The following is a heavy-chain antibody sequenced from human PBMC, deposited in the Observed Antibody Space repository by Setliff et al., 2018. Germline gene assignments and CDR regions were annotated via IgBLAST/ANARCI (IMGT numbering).Heavy chain of an antibody. D-gene: IGHD3-3*01. CDR2: VNPDSGAT. V-gene: IGHV1-2*02. CDR1: GYTFTAYY. CDR3: ARDRDVSTIFGVVIPAASGLGY. Sequence: ASVKVSCKASGYTFTAYYMHWVRQAPGQGPEWMGWVNPDSGATNFAQKFQGRVTMTRDTTTTKAYMDLNSLRSADTATYFCARDRDVSTIFGVVIPAASGLGYWGQGTLVTVSS. J-gene: IGHJ4*02.